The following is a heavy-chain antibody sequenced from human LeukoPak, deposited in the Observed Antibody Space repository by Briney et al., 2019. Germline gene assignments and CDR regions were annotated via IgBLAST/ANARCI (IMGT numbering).Heavy chain of an antibody. J-gene: IGHJ5*02. V-gene: IGHV1-2*02. CDR1: GYTFTSYY. Sequence: ASVKVSCKASGYTFTSYYIHWVRQAPGQGLEWMGWINSNTGDTNYAQKFQGRVTMTRDTSISTAYMELSRLRSDDAAVYYCARDKSGHWFDPWGQGILVTVSS. CDR3: ARDKSGHWFDP. CDR2: INSNTGDT.